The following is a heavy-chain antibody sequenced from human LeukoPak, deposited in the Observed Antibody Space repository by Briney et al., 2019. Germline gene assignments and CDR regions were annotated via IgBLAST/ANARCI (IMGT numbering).Heavy chain of an antibody. CDR2: ISSSGSTI. CDR3: ASLTSGSYDPFDY. V-gene: IGHV3-48*03. CDR1: GLTFSSYE. J-gene: IGHJ4*02. Sequence: GGSLRLSCAASGLTFSSYEMNWVRQAPGKGLEWVSYISSSGSTIYYADSVKGRFTISRDNAKNSLYLQMNSLRAEDTAVYYCASLTSGSYDPFDYWGQGTLVTVSS. D-gene: IGHD1-26*01.